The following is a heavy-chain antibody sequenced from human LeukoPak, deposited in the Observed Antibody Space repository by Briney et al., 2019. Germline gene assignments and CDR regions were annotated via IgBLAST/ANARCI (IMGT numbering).Heavy chain of an antibody. Sequence: SETLSLTCAVSGASVSGSNYYWGWIRQPPGKGLEWIGNIYSSGSTYYNASLQSRVTISIDTSKNQFSLRLNSVTAADTAVYYCARETIDITVIVVVRMGDAFDIWGQGTVVTVSS. CDR1: GASVSGSNYY. J-gene: IGHJ3*02. CDR3: ARETIDITVIVVVRMGDAFDI. D-gene: IGHD3-22*01. V-gene: IGHV4-39*07. CDR2: IYSSGST.